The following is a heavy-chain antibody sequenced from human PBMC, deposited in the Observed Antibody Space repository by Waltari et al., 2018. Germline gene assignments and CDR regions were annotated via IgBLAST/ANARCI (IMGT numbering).Heavy chain of an antibody. CDR1: GYSLSSGSY. J-gene: IGHJ4*02. D-gene: IGHD1-26*01. V-gene: IGHV4-38-2*01. CDR3: ARVRGRPAGAPDY. Sequence: QVQLQESGPGLVTPSEPLSLTCAVSGYSLSSGSYRGWIRQPPGKGLEWIGSIYQSGSTYYNPSLKSRVTISVDTSKNQFSLKLSSVTAADTAVYYCARVRGRPAGAPDYWGQGTLVTVSS. CDR2: IYQSGST.